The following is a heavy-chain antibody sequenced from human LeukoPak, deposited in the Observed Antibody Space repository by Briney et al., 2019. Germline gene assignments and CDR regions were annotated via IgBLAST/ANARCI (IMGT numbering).Heavy chain of an antibody. D-gene: IGHD3-22*01. V-gene: IGHV1-69*01. CDR1: GGTFSSYA. J-gene: IGHJ4*02. Sequence: GSPVKVSCKASGGTFSSYAISWVRQAPGQGLEWMGGIIPIFGTANYAQKFQGRVTITADESTSTAYMELSSLRSEDTAVYYCARRSYDSSGYYYGMTNWGQGTLVTVSS. CDR2: IIPIFGTA. CDR3: ARRSYDSSGYYYGMTN.